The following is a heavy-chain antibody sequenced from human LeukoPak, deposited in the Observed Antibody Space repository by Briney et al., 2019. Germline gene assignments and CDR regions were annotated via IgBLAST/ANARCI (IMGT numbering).Heavy chain of an antibody. CDR2: FYNSGNT. CDR3: ARGGPTVEFDY. J-gene: IGHJ4*02. Sequence: NPSETLSLTCTVSGGSINNYYWSWIRQSPGKGLEWIGCFYNSGNTNYNPSLKSRVTISVDTTRNQFSLRLNSVTAADTAVYYCARGGPTVEFDYWGQGTLVAVSS. CDR1: GGSINNYY. D-gene: IGHD4-23*01. V-gene: IGHV4-59*01.